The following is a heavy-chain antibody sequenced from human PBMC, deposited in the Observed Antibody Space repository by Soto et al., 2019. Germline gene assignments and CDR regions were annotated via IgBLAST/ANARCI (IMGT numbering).Heavy chain of an antibody. CDR2: FDPEDGET. Sequence: QVQLVQSGAEVKKPGASVKVSCKVSGYTLTELSMHCVRQAPGKGLEWMGGFDPEDGETIYAQKFQGRVTMTEDTSTDTAYMELSSLRSEDTAVYYCETGSSGWYYFDYWGQGTLVTVSS. V-gene: IGHV1-24*01. CDR3: ETGSSGWYYFDY. D-gene: IGHD3-22*01. J-gene: IGHJ4*02. CDR1: GYTLTELS.